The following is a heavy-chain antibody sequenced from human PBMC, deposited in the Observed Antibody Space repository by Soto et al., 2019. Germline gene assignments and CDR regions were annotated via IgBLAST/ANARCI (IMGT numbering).Heavy chain of an antibody. CDR1: GFTFSDYY. Sequence: QVQLVESGGGLVKPGGSLRLSCAASGFTFSDYYMSWIRQAPGKGLEWVSYISSSGSTIYYADSVKGRFTISRDNAKNSLYLQMNSLRAEDTAVYYCARDKMDTAMATGYYYYYGMDVWGQGTTVTVSS. V-gene: IGHV3-11*01. CDR2: ISSSGSTI. J-gene: IGHJ6*02. D-gene: IGHD5-18*01. CDR3: ARDKMDTAMATGYYYYYGMDV.